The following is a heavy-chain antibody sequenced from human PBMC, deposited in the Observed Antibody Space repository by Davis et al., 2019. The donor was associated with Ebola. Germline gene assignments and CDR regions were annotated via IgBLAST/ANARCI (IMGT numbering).Heavy chain of an antibody. CDR3: ARDGVSEFIDLDY. Sequence: GESLKISCAASGFTFSSYAMHWVRQAPGKGLEWVAVISYDGSNKYYADSVRGRFTISRDNAKNTLYLQMNSLRAEDTAVYYCARDGVSEFIDLDYWGRGTLVTVSS. V-gene: IGHV3-30*04. CDR1: GFTFSSYA. D-gene: IGHD3-16*02. CDR2: ISYDGSNK. J-gene: IGHJ4*02.